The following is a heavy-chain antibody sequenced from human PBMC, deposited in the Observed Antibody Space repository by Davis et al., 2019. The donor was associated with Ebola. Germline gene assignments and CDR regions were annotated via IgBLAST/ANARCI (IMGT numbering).Heavy chain of an antibody. CDR1: GGTFSSYA. J-gene: IGHJ4*02. D-gene: IGHD3-22*01. Sequence: SVKVSCKASGGTFSSYAISWVRQAPGQGLEWMGGIISILGIANYAQKFQGRVTITADKSTSTAYMELSSLRSEDTAVYYCAREDSSGHGVDYWGQGTLVTVSS. CDR2: IISILGIA. V-gene: IGHV1-69*10. CDR3: AREDSSGHGVDY.